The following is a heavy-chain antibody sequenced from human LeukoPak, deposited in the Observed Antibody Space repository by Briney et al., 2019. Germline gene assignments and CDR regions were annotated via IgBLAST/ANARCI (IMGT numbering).Heavy chain of an antibody. CDR3: AKEPRLNYGDERGGDFDY. V-gene: IGHV3-23*01. D-gene: IGHD4-17*01. Sequence: GGSLRLSCAASGFTFSSYAMSWVRQAPGKGLEWVSAISGSGGSTYYADSVKGRFTISRDNSKNTLYLQMNSLRAEDTAVYYCAKEPRLNYGDERGGDFDYWGQGTLVTVSS. J-gene: IGHJ4*02. CDR1: GFTFSSYA. CDR2: ISGSGGST.